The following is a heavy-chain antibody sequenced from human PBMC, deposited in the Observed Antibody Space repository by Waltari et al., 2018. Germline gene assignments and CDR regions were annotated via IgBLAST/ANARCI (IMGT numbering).Heavy chain of an antibody. Sequence: QVQLQESGPGLVKPSETLSLTCAVSGYSISSGYYWGWIRQPPGKGLAWIGSIYHSGSTYYDPSLKSRVTISGDTSKNQCSLKLSSVTAADTAVYYCARVNYDFWSGFRNDDDAFDIWGQGTMVTVSS. CDR1: GYSISSGYY. CDR2: IYHSGST. V-gene: IGHV4-38-2*01. D-gene: IGHD3-3*01. J-gene: IGHJ3*02. CDR3: ARVNYDFWSGFRNDDDAFDI.